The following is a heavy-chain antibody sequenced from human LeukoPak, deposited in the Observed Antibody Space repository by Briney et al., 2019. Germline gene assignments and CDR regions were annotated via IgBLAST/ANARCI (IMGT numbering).Heavy chain of an antibody. Sequence: GASVKVSCKSSGYSFTNYAINWVRQAPGQGLEWMGWINPNSGGTNYAQKFQGRVTMTRDTSISTAYMELSRLRSDDTAVYYCARDDSITMVRGARLLSYDYWGQGTLVTVSS. CDR3: ARDDSITMVRGARLLSYDY. CDR2: INPNSGGT. D-gene: IGHD3-10*01. CDR1: GYSFTNYA. J-gene: IGHJ4*02. V-gene: IGHV1-2*02.